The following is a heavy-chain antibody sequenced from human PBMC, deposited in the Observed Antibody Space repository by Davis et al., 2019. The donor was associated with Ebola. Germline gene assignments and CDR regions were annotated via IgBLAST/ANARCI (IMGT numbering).Heavy chain of an antibody. J-gene: IGHJ4*02. V-gene: IGHV4-34*10. Sequence: SETLSLTCGVSGASFSGFYCSWVRQAPGGGLEWIGEIDHSGSTTYNPSLKSRVTMSLDTFKNQFSLRLNSVTAADTAVYYCARAPSGAGPFDHWGQGALVTVSS. CDR3: ARAPSGAGPFDH. CDR2: IDHSGST. CDR1: GASFSGFY. D-gene: IGHD3-10*01.